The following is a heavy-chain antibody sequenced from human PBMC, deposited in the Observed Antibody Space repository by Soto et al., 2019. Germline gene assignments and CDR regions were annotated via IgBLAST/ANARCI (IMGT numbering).Heavy chain of an antibody. Sequence: EMQLLESGGGLVQPGGSLRLSCAASEFTFSNYDMTWVRQAPGKGLEWVSSITDSGGSTYYAYADSVRGRVTISRDNSKNTMYLQMNSLRAEDTAVYYCAKWGDYWGYNCYGMDVWGQGTTVTVSS. J-gene: IGHJ6*02. V-gene: IGHV3-23*01. CDR3: AKWGDYWGYNCYGMDV. CDR2: ITDSGGST. CDR1: EFTFSNYD. D-gene: IGHD4-17*01.